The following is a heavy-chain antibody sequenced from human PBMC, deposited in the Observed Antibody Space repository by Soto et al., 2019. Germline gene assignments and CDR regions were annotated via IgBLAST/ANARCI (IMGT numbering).Heavy chain of an antibody. CDR3: ARAGCDGGSCYTLVGLRYGMDV. D-gene: IGHD2-15*01. V-gene: IGHV3-30-3*01. J-gene: IGHJ6*02. CDR2: ISYDGNNK. CDR1: GFTFSSYA. Sequence: QVQLVESGGGVVQPGRSLRLSFAASGFTFSSYAMYWVRQAPGKGLEWVAVISYDGNNKYYADSVKGRFTISRDNSKNTLYLQMNSVRAEDMAVYYCARAGCDGGSCYTLVGLRYGMDVWGQGTTVTVSS.